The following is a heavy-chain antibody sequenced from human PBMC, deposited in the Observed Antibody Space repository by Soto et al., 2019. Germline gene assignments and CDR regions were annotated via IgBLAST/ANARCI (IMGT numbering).Heavy chain of an antibody. CDR2: INPNSGGT. V-gene: IGHV1-2*04. CDR3: ARGAGYSSSWDAFDI. Sequence: ASVKVSCKASGYTFTGYYMHWVRQAPGQGLEWMGWINPNSGGTNYAQKFQGWVTMTRDTSISTAYMELSRLRSDDTAVYYCARGAGYSSSWDAFDIWGQGTMVTVSS. J-gene: IGHJ3*02. D-gene: IGHD6-6*01. CDR1: GYTFTGYY.